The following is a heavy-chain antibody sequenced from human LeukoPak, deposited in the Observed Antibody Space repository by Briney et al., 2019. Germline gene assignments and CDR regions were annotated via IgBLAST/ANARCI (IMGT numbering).Heavy chain of an antibody. J-gene: IGHJ6*03. CDR1: GYSISSGYY. CDR3: ARAGGWTYYYMDV. V-gene: IGHV4-38-2*02. Sequence: PSETLSLTCTVSGYSISSGYYWGWIRQPPGKGLEWIGEINHSGSTNYNPSLKSRVTISVDTSKNQFSLKLSSVTAADTAVYYCARAGGWTYYYMDVWGKGTTVTISS. CDR2: INHSGST. D-gene: IGHD2-15*01.